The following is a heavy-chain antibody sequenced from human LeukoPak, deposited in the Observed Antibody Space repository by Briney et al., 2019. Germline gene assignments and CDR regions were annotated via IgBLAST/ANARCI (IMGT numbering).Heavy chain of an antibody. D-gene: IGHD6-13*01. CDR1: GGSIRSYY. J-gene: IGHJ2*01. CDR3: ARVYYSNSYDYWYFDL. CDR2: IFYSGGA. Sequence: PSETLSLTCTVSGGSIRSYYWSWIRQPPGKGLEGLGYIFYSGGANYNPSLKSRVTISVDTSKNQLSLKLTSVTAADTAVYYCARVYYSNSYDYWYFDLWGRGTLVTVSS. V-gene: IGHV4-59*01.